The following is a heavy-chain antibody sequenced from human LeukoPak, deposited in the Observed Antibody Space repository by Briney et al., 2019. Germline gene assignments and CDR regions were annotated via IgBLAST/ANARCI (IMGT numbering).Heavy chain of an antibody. V-gene: IGHV3-21*04. CDR3: AKGPMISQFFQS. Sequence: GGSLRLSCAASGFTFSSYSMNWVRQAPGKGLEWVSSISSSSSYIYYADSVKGRFTISRDNAKNSLYLQMNSLRAEDTAVYYCAKGPMISQFFQSWGQGTLVTVSS. J-gene: IGHJ1*01. CDR1: GFTFSSYS. CDR2: ISSSSSYI. D-gene: IGHD3-22*01.